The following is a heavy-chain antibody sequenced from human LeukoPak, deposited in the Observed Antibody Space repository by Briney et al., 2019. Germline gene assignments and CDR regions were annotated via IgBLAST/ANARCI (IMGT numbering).Heavy chain of an antibody. V-gene: IGHV3-21*04. D-gene: IGHD3-10*01. J-gene: IGHJ4*02. Sequence: GGSLRLSCAASGFTFSSYSMNWVRQAPGKGLEWVSSISSSSSYIYYADSVKGRFTISRDNAKNSLYLQMNSLRAEDTAVYYCAKVGSITMVRGALNYWGQGTLVTVSS. CDR2: ISSSSSYI. CDR3: AKVGSITMVRGALNY. CDR1: GFTFSSYS.